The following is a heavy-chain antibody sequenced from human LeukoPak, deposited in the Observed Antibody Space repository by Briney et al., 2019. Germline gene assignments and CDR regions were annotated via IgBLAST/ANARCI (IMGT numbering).Heavy chain of an antibody. J-gene: IGHJ6*02. CDR1: GYTFTSYA. D-gene: IGHD3-3*01. CDR2: INTNTGNP. V-gene: IGHV7-4-1*02. CDR3: AREFREWLSNYYYYGMDV. Sequence: ASVKVSCKASGYTFTSYAMNWVRQAPGQGLEWMGWINTNTGNPTYAQGFTGRFVFSLDTSVSTAYLQISSLKAEDTAVYYCAREFREWLSNYYYYGMDVWGQGTTVTVSS.